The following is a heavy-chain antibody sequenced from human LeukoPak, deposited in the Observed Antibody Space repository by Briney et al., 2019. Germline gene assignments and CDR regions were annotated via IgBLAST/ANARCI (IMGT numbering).Heavy chain of an antibody. CDR1: GGSFSGYY. J-gene: IGHJ6*03. V-gene: IGHV4-34*12. CDR2: IIHSGST. Sequence: SETLSLTCAVYGGSFSGYYWSWIRQPPGKGLEWIGEIIHSGSTNYSPSLKSRVTISVDTSKNQFSLKLSSVTAADTAVYYCARPRIAAAGRSRGSGPPKDQYYMDVWGKGTTVTVSS. D-gene: IGHD6-13*01. CDR3: ARPRIAAAGRSRGSGPPKDQYYMDV.